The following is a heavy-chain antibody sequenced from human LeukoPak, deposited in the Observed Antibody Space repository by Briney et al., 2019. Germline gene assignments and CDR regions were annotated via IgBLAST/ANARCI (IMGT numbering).Heavy chain of an antibody. CDR3: ARDLGSTIIVGGDAFDL. D-gene: IGHD3-22*01. CDR1: GYTFSDYY. CDR2: MNPNSGGT. Sequence: ASVKVSCKASGYTFSDYYLHWARQAPGQGLEWMGWMNPNSGGTNYAQKFQGRITMTGDTSTAYLELSRLRSDDTAVYYCARDLGSTIIVGGDAFDLWGQGTMVTVSS. V-gene: IGHV1-2*02. J-gene: IGHJ3*01.